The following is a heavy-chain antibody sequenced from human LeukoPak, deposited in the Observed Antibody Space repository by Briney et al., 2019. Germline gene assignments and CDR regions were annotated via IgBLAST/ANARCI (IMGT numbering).Heavy chain of an antibody. V-gene: IGHV4-4*07. Sequence: SETLSLTCTVSGGSISSYYWGWIRQPAGKGLEWIGRIYTSGSTNYNPSLKSRVTMSVDTSKNQYSLKLSSVTAADTAVYYCARVESGYDAKSFDYWGQGTLVTVSS. D-gene: IGHD5-12*01. CDR2: IYTSGST. CDR3: ARVESGYDAKSFDY. J-gene: IGHJ4*02. CDR1: GGSISSYY.